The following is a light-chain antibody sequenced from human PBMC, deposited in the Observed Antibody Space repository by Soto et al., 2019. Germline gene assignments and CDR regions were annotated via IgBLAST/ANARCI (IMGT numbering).Light chain of an antibody. V-gene: IGKV3-15*01. CDR2: GAS. J-gene: IGKJ1*01. CDR3: QQYNNWPPWT. Sequence: TVMIPTPPMRAVSGKGVAIRCCLTSQSFRGLLAWYQQKPGQAPRLLIYGASTRATGIPARFSGSGSGTELTLTISRLQSEDFAVFHCQQYNNWPPWTFGQGTKVDIK. CDR1: QSFRGL.